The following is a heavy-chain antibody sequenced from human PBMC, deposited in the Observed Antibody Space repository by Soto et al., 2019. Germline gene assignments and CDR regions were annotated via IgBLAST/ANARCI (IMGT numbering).Heavy chain of an antibody. CDR2: IYHSGST. V-gene: IGHV4-30-2*01. D-gene: IGHD3-16*01. J-gene: IGHJ4*02. Sequence: SETLSLTCAVSGGSISRGGYSWSWIRQPPGKGLEWIGYIYHSGSTYYNPSLKSRVTISVDRSKNQFSLKLSSVTAADTAVYSCASSTFGGVTVDYWGQGTLVTVSS. CDR3: ASSTFGGVTVDY. CDR1: GGSISRGGYS.